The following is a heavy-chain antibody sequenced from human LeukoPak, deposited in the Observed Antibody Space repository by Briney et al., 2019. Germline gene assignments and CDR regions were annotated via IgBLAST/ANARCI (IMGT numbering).Heavy chain of an antibody. V-gene: IGHV4-30-4*02. J-gene: IGHJ4*02. Sequence: SDTLSLTCTVSGVSISSGDYYRSWIRQPPGKGLERIGYIYYSGSTYYNPSLKRRVTISVDTSKNQFSLKLTSVTAADTAVYYCARWVGGYSYGYDYWGQGTLVTVSS. D-gene: IGHD5-18*01. CDR1: GVSISSGDYY. CDR3: ARWVGGYSYGYDY. CDR2: IYYSGST.